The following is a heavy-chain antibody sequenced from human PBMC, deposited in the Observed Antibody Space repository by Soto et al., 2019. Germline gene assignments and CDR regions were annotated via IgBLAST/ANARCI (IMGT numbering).Heavy chain of an antibody. Sequence: EVQLLESGGGLVQPGGSLRLSCAASGFTFSSYAMRWVRQAPVKGLEWVSAISGSGGSTYYADSVKGRFTISRDNSKNTLDLQMNSLSAEDTAVYYCARRGSGSYYDYWGQGTLVTVSS. CDR1: GFTFSSYA. V-gene: IGHV3-23*01. D-gene: IGHD1-26*01. CDR3: ARRGSGSYYDY. CDR2: ISGSGGST. J-gene: IGHJ4*02.